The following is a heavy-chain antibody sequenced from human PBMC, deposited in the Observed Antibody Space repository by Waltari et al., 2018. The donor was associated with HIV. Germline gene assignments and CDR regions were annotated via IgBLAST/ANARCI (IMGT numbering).Heavy chain of an antibody. J-gene: IGHJ6*02. CDR3: SRGLHCTATSCLLYHGMDV. Sequence: QVQLVQAGAEVKKPGASVKVSCKDSGYTFRTYDINCVRQATGQGLEWMGWMNPNSGNTGYAQKFQGRVNMTRNSSIRTAYMELSSLRSDDTAVYYCSRGLHCTATSCLLYHGMDVWGQGTAVSVSS. CDR1: GYTFRTYD. CDR2: MNPNSGNT. D-gene: IGHD2-2*01. V-gene: IGHV1-8*01.